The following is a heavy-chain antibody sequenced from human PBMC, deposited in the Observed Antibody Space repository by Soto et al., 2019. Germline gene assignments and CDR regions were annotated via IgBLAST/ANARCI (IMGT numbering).Heavy chain of an antibody. CDR3: AKARAKWFDY. CDR1: GFTFSSYG. D-gene: IGHD1-26*01. Sequence: GGSLRLSCAASGFTFSSYGMHWVRQAPGKGLEWVAVISYDGSNKYYADYVKGRFTISRDNSKNTLYLQMNSLRFEDTAVYYCAKARAKWFDYRGQGTLVTVSS. V-gene: IGHV3-30*18. J-gene: IGHJ4*02. CDR2: ISYDGSNK.